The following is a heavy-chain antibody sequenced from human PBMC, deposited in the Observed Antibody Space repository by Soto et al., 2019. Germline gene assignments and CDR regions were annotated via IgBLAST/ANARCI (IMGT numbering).Heavy chain of an antibody. CDR3: ARTRGDILTGYYLY. Sequence: QVQLQESGPGLVKPSETLSLTCTVSGGSISSYYWSWIRQPPGKGLEWIGYIYYSGSTNYNPSLKSRVTISVDTSKNQCSLKLSSVTAADTAVYYCARTRGDILTGYYLYWGQGTLVTVSS. J-gene: IGHJ4*02. CDR1: GGSISSYY. CDR2: IYYSGST. V-gene: IGHV4-59*08. D-gene: IGHD3-9*01.